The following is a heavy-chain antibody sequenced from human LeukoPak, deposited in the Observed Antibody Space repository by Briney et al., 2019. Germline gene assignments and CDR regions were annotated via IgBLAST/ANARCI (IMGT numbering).Heavy chain of an antibody. D-gene: IGHD3-16*02. CDR3: AVGRLGELSSPNFDY. CDR1: GGSISSYY. Sequence: SETLSLTCTVSGGSISSYYWSWIRQTPGKGLEWIGYIYYSGSTNYNPSLKSRVTISVDTSKNQFSLKLSSVTAADTAVYYCAVGRLGELSSPNFDYWGQGTLVTVSS. J-gene: IGHJ4*02. V-gene: IGHV4-59*01. CDR2: IYYSGST.